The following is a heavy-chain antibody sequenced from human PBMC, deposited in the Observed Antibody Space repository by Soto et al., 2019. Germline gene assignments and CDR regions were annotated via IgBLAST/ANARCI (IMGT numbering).Heavy chain of an antibody. D-gene: IGHD6-13*01. CDR1: GYTLTELS. V-gene: IGHV1-24*01. Sequence: ASVKVSCKVSGYTLTELSMHWVRQAPGKGLEWIGGFDPEDGETIYAQKFQGRVTMTEDTSTDTAYMELSSLRSEDTAVYYCATDLPGIAAAGTIGRNWFDPWGQGTLVTAPQ. CDR3: ATDLPGIAAAGTIGRNWFDP. CDR2: FDPEDGET. J-gene: IGHJ5*02.